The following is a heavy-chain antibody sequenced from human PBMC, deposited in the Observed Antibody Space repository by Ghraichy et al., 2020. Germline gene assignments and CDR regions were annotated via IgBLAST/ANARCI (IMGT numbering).Heavy chain of an antibody. D-gene: IGHD6-19*01. J-gene: IGHJ5*02. CDR3: ARGRQWLANGGNWFDP. CDR1: GFTFSSYA. Sequence: GMSLRLSCAASGFTFSSYAMHWVRQAPGKRLEWVAVISYDGSNKYYADSVKGRFTISRDNSKNTLYLQMNSLRAEDTAVYYCARGRQWLANGGNWFDPWGQGTLVTVSS. V-gene: IGHV3-30-3*01. CDR2: ISYDGSNK.